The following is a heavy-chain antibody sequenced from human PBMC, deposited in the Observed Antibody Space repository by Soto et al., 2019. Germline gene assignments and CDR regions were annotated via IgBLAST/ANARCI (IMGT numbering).Heavy chain of an antibody. Sequence: PGESLKISCNGSGYSFANYCIGWVRQMPGKGLEWMGIIYPVNSETKYSPSFQGQVSISGDKSISTAYLQWTSLKASDTAMYYCARHGGGPFDYWGQGTLVTVSS. CDR1: GYSFANYC. CDR3: ARHGGGPFDY. D-gene: IGHD3-16*01. V-gene: IGHV5-51*01. CDR2: IYPVNSET. J-gene: IGHJ4*02.